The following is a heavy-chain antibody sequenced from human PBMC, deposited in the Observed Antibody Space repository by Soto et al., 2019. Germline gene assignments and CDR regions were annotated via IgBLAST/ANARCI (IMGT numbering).Heavy chain of an antibody. J-gene: IGHJ4*02. Sequence: PGGSLRLSCAASGFTFSNAWINWVRQAPGKGLEWVGRIKSKTDGGSTYYADSVKGRFTISRDNSKNTLYLQMNSLRAEDTAVYYCAKDGVAAREFDYWGQGTLVTVSS. D-gene: IGHD1-26*01. CDR1: GFTFSNAW. V-gene: IGHV3-15*07. CDR3: AKDGVAAREFDY. CDR2: IKSKTDGGST.